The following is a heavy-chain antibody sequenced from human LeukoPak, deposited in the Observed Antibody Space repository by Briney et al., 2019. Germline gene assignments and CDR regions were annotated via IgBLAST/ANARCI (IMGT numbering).Heavy chain of an antibody. J-gene: IGHJ2*01. Sequence: SETLSLTCTVSYDFISDYYWSRLRQPPGKGLEWIGYISYSGSTNYSPSLNSRVTISIDTSKRQFSLRLSSVTAADTAVYYCARDSHSLRWYLWGRGTLVTVS. CDR2: ISYSGST. V-gene: IGHV4-59*01. CDR3: ARDSHSLRWYL. CDR1: YDFISDYY. D-gene: IGHD3-10*01.